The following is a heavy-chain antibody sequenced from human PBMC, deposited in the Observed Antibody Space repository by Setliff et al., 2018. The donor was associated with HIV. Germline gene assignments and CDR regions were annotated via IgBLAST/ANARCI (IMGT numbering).Heavy chain of an antibody. D-gene: IGHD5-12*01. V-gene: IGHV1-69*13. CDR2: IIPVFRTA. CDR1: GYTFTNYG. CDR3: ARGATITYYFDY. Sequence: SVKVSCKASGYTFTNYGISWLRQAPGQGLEWMGGIIPVFRTANYAQKFQGRVTITADESTSTAYMELSSLRSEDTAVYYCARGATITYYFDYWGQGTLVTVSS. J-gene: IGHJ4*02.